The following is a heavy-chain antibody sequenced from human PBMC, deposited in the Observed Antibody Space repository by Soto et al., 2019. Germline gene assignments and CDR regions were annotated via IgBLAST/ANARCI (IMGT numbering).Heavy chain of an antibody. CDR2: IWYDGSNQ. Sequence: QVQLVESGGGVVQPGRSLGLSCAASGFIFTTYGLHWVRQAPGKGLEWVAVIWYDGSNQYYADSVKGRFTISRDNSKNILYLEMNRVRVENTAVYYCVKDHCGGDCYSEPYFDYWGQGTLVTVTS. V-gene: IGHV3-33*06. CDR3: VKDHCGGDCYSEPYFDY. D-gene: IGHD2-21*02. J-gene: IGHJ4*02. CDR1: GFIFTTYG.